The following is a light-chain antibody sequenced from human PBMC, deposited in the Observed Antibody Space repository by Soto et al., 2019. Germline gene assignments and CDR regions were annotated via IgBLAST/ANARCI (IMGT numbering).Light chain of an antibody. V-gene: IGKV3-15*01. CDR2: GAS. CDR3: QQYNNWPRT. J-gene: IGKJ1*01. Sequence: MTQSPGTLSLSPGEIATLSCRASQSVSSNLAWYQQKPGQAPRLLIYGASTRATGIPARFSGSGSGTEFTLTISSLQSEDFAVYYCQQYNNWPRTFGQGTKVDIK. CDR1: QSVSSN.